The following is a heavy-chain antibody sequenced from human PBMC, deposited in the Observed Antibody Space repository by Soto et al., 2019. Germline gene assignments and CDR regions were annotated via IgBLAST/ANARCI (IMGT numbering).Heavy chain of an antibody. D-gene: IGHD2-2*01. CDR3: ARSQGSSTSLEIYYYYYYGMDV. J-gene: IGHJ6*02. Sequence: QVQLVQSGAEGKKPGSSVKVSCKASGGTFSSYAISWVRQAPGQGLEWMGGIIPISGTANYAQKFQGRVTITADESTSTAYMELSSLRSEDTAVYYCARSQGSSTSLEIYYYYYYGMDVCGQGTTVTVSS. CDR2: IIPISGTA. V-gene: IGHV1-69*01. CDR1: GGTFSSYA.